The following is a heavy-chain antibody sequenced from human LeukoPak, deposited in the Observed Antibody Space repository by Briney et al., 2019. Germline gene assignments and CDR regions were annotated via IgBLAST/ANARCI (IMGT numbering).Heavy chain of an antibody. D-gene: IGHD4-11*01. CDR3: ARELRDYSNYWSNWFDP. J-gene: IGHJ5*02. CDR1: GYTFTNYG. CDR2: ISAYNGNT. Sequence: GVSVKVSCKASGYTFTNYGINWVRQAPGQGLEWMGWISAYNGNTNYAQKLQGRVTMTTDTSTSTAYMELRSLRSDDTAVYYCARELRDYSNYWSNWFDPWGQGTLVTVSS. V-gene: IGHV1-18*01.